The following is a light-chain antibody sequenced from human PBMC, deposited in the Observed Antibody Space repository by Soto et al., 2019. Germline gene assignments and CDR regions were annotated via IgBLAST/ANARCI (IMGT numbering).Light chain of an antibody. CDR3: SSYTSSSTIYV. V-gene: IGLV2-14*01. J-gene: IGLJ1*01. CDR1: SSDVGGYNY. CDR2: EVS. Sequence: QSVLTQPASVSGSPGQSITISCTGTSSDVGGYNYVSWYQQHPGKAPKLMIYEVSNRPSGVSNRFSGSKSGNTASLTISGLQAEDEADHYCSSYTSSSTIYVFGNGTKVTV.